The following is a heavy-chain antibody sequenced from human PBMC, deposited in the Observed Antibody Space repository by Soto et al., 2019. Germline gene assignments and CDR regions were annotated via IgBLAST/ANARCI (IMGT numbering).Heavy chain of an antibody. CDR1: GFTFSSYA. CDR2: SSGSGGST. CDR3: AKRDGAKRSFDYYYRMHV. D-gene: IGHD3-10*01. V-gene: IGHV3-23*01. Sequence: GGSLRLSCAASGFTFSSYAMSWVRQAPGKGLEWVSASSGSGGSTYYADSVKGRFTISRDNSKNTLYLQMNSLRAEDTAVYYCAKRDGAKRSFDYYYRMHVWGQATTVTVSS. J-gene: IGHJ6*02.